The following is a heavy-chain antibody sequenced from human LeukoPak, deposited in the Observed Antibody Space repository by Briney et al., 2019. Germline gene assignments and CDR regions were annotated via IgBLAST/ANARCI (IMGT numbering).Heavy chain of an antibody. Sequence: PSETLSLTCTVSGGSISSYYWSWIRQPPGKGLEWIGYIYYSGSTNYNPSLKSRVTISVDTSKNQFSLKLSSVTAADTAVYYCARGDDSSGYCIPIFDYWGQGTLVTVSS. J-gene: IGHJ4*02. D-gene: IGHD3-22*01. CDR1: GGSISSYY. CDR2: IYYSGST. V-gene: IGHV4-59*01. CDR3: ARGDDSSGYCIPIFDY.